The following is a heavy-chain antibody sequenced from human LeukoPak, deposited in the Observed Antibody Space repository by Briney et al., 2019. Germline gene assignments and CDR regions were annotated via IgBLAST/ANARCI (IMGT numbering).Heavy chain of an antibody. D-gene: IGHD3-22*01. Sequence: GRSLRLSCAASGFTFSSYAMSWVRQAPGKGLEWVSAISGSGGSTYYADSVKGRFTISRDNSKNTLYLQMNSLRAEDTAVYYCAKDKSNYYDSSGYDAFDIWGQGTMVTVSS. CDR3: AKDKSNYYDSSGYDAFDI. CDR1: GFTFSSYA. CDR2: ISGSGGST. V-gene: IGHV3-23*01. J-gene: IGHJ3*02.